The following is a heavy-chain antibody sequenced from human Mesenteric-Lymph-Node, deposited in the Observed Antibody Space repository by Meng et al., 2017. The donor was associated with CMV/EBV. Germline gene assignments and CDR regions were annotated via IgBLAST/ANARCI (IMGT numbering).Heavy chain of an antibody. Sequence: SETLSLTCAVYGGSFSGYYWNWIRQPPGKGLEWIGEINHSGSTNYNPSLKSRVTISVDTSKNQFSLKLNSVTAADTAVYYCARVAVAVTYYFDYWGQGTLVTVSS. D-gene: IGHD6-19*01. CDR3: ARVAVAVTYYFDY. CDR2: INHSGST. V-gene: IGHV4-34*01. CDR1: GGSFSGYY. J-gene: IGHJ4*02.